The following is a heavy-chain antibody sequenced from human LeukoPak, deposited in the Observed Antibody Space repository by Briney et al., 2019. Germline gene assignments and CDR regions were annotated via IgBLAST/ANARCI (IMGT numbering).Heavy chain of an antibody. D-gene: IGHD3-22*01. CDR3: AKDIVIRSDYYDSSGPDY. CDR2: IRYDGSNK. J-gene: IGHJ4*02. CDR1: GFTLSSYG. V-gene: IGHV3-30*02. Sequence: GGSLRLSCAASGFTLSSYGMHWVRQAPGKGLEWVAFIRYDGSNKYYADSVKGRFTISRDNSKNTLYLQMNSLRSEDTALYYCAKDIVIRSDYYDSSGPDYWGQGTLVTVSS.